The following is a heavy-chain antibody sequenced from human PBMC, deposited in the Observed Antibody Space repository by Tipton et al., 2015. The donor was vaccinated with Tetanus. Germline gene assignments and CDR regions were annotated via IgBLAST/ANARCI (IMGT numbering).Heavy chain of an antibody. V-gene: IGHV3-74*01. Sequence: SLRLSCAASGFSLSDYAINWVRQAPGKGLEWVSGIDSDGSGTTYADSVKGRFTISRDNAKNTLYLQMNSLRAEDTAVYYCVRVLKGAKCSRSSCYGYGMDVWGQGTTVTVSS. CDR3: VRVLKGAKCSRSSCYGYGMDV. J-gene: IGHJ6*02. CDR2: IDSDGSGT. D-gene: IGHD2-2*01. CDR1: GFSLSDYA.